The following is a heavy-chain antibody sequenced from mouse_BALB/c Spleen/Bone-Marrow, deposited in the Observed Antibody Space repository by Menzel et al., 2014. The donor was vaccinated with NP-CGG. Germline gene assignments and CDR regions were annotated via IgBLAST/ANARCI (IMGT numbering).Heavy chain of an antibody. Sequence: VQLQQSGAELVKPGASVKLSCTASGFNVKDTYIHWVKQRPEQGLEWIVRIDPANGNTKYDPKFQGKATITADTSSNTAYLQLSSLTSEDTAVYYCASYVYGYYFDYWGQGTTLTVSS. CDR1: GFNVKDTY. CDR2: IDPANGNT. V-gene: IGHV14-3*02. CDR3: ASYVYGYYFDY. J-gene: IGHJ2*01. D-gene: IGHD2-2*01.